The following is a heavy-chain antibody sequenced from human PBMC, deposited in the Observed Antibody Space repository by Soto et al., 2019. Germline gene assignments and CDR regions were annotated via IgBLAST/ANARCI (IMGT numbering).Heavy chain of an antibody. Sequence: PSETLSLTCTVSGASITTGDFFFSWVPQHPKKGLEWLAFITFGVGLYKNKYLRSRLSVSIDKSKNQSSLNVTSMNAPDTAVYYCAKMERKQIWLLVQHGGQGAPVTVSS. V-gene: IGHV4-31*03. CDR2: ITFGVGL. CDR3: AKMERKQIWLLVQH. D-gene: IGHD2-8*02. J-gene: IGHJ4*02. CDR1: GASITTGDFF.